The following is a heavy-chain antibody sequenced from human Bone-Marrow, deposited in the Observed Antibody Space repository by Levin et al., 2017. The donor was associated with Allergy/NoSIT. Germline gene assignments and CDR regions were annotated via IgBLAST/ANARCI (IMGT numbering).Heavy chain of an antibody. CDR1: GGSISSSSYY. V-gene: IGHV4-39*07. CDR3: ASQFGPNYYGSGSYYYFDY. CDR2: IYYSGST. Sequence: SETLSLTCTVSGGSISSSSYYWGWIRQPPGKGLEWIGSIYYSGSTYYNPSLKSRVTISVDTSKNQFSLKLSSVTAADTAVYYCASQFGPNYYGSGSYYYFDYWGQGTLVTVSS. J-gene: IGHJ4*02. D-gene: IGHD3-10*01.